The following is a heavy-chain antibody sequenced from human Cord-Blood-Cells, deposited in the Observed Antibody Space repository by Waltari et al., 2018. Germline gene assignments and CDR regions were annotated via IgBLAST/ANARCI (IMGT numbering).Heavy chain of an antibody. CDR1: GGSISSYY. V-gene: IGHV4-59*08. D-gene: IGHD2-2*01. Sequence: QVQLQESGPGLVKPSETLSLTCTVSGGSISSYYWSWIRQPPGKGLEWIGYIYYSGGTNYNPALKSRVTISVGTAKNQFALKLSSVTAADTAVYYCARHVGGSSTSCYDYWGQGTLVTVSS. CDR2: IYYSGGT. J-gene: IGHJ4*02. CDR3: ARHVGGSSTSCYDY.